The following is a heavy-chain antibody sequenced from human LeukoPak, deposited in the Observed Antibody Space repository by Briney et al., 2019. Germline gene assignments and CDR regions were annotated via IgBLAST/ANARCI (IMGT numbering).Heavy chain of an antibody. CDR2: LYTDGST. D-gene: IGHD1-26*01. CDR1: GGSITSGIYY. Sequence: SETLSLTCTVSGGSITSGIYYWGWIRQPAGKGLEWIGRLYTDGSTRYNPALKSRVTISVDKSKNQFSLKLSSVTAADTAVYYCARGKGGSYGYYYYYYGMDVWGQGTTVTVSS. CDR3: ARGKGGSYGYYYYYYGMDV. J-gene: IGHJ6*02. V-gene: IGHV4-61*02.